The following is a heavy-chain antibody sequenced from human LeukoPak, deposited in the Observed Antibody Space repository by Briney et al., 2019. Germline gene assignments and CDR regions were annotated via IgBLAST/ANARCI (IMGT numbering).Heavy chain of an antibody. D-gene: IGHD2-15*01. V-gene: IGHV2-5*01. Sequence: CGPTLVNPTQTLTLTCTFSGFSLSTSGVGVGWIRQPPGKALEWLALIYWNDDKRYSPSLKSRLTITKDTSKNQVVLTMTNMDPVDTATYYCAHILRGIYCSGGSCYSYFDYWGQGTLVTVSS. CDR1: GFSLSTSGVG. CDR2: IYWNDDK. CDR3: AHILRGIYCSGGSCYSYFDY. J-gene: IGHJ4*02.